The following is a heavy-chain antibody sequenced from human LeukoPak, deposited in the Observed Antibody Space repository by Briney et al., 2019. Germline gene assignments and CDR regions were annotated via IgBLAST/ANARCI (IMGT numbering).Heavy chain of an antibody. CDR3: AKVTYYYDSSGYYYLYFDY. CDR2: ISGSGGST. J-gene: IGHJ4*02. D-gene: IGHD3-22*01. Sequence: GGSLRLSCAASGFTFSSYAMSWVRQAPGKGLEWVSAISGSGGSTYYADSVKGRFTISRDNSKNTLYLQMNGLRAEDTAVYYCAKVTYYYDSSGYYYLYFDYWGQGTLVTVSS. CDR1: GFTFSSYA. V-gene: IGHV3-23*01.